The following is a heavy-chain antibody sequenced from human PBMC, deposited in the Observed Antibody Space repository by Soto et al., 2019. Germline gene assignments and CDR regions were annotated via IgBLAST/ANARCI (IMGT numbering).Heavy chain of an antibody. D-gene: IGHD2-2*03. CDR3: ARTVGYYSSSRCTDFDY. CDR2: VYYSGST. J-gene: IGHJ4*02. V-gene: IGHV4-61*08. Sequence: SETLSLTCTLSGGSVSSGGYYWSWIRQPPGKGLEWIGYVYYSGSTKYNPSLKSRVTISVDTPKNQFSLKLSSVTAADTAVYYCARTVGYYSSSRCTDFDYRGQATYVTVYS. CDR1: GGSVSSGGYY.